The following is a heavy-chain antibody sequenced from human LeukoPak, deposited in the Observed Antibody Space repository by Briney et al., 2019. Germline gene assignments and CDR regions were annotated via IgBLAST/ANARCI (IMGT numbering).Heavy chain of an antibody. V-gene: IGHV3-33*01. CDR2: IWSDGSNE. J-gene: IGHJ4*02. Sequence: GGSLRLSCAASGFTFSSFGMHRVRQAPGKGLEWVAIIWSDGSNEVYIESVKGRFTISRDNSKNTLYLQMNSLRVEDTAVYYCASDIGGYWGQGTLVTVSS. CDR1: GFTFSSFG. CDR3: ASDIGGY.